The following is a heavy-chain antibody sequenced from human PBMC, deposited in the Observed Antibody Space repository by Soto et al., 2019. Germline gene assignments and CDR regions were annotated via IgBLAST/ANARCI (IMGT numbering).Heavy chain of an antibody. J-gene: IGHJ4*02. CDR2: INDNGDAT. V-gene: IGHV3-23*01. Sequence: GGSLRLSCAASGFTFSSFAVTWVRQAPGKGLEWVSAINDNGDATYYADSVKGRFTISRDNSKNTLYLQMSSLRAEDTAVYYCAAATRGIAGPTWDYWGRGTLVTVSS. D-gene: IGHD2-21*01. CDR3: AAATRGIAGPTWDY. CDR1: GFTFSSFA.